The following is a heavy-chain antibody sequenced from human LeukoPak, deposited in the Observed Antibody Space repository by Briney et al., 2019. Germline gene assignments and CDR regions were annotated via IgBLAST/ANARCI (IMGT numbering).Heavy chain of an antibody. D-gene: IGHD3-10*02. J-gene: IGHJ6*04. CDR2: ISGSGGST. Sequence: GGSLRLSCAASGFTFSSYGMSWVRQAPGKGLEWVSTISGSGGSTYYADSVKGRFTISRDNSKNTLYLQMNSLRAEDTAVYYCAELGITMIGGVWGKGTTVTISS. CDR3: AELGITMIGGV. CDR1: GFTFSSYG. V-gene: IGHV3-23*01.